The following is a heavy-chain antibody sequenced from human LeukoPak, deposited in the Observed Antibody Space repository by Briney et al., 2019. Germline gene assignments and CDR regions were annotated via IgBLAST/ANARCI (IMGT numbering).Heavy chain of an antibody. J-gene: IGHJ4*02. Sequence: GGSLRLSCAASGFTFSSYGMHWVRQAPGKGLEWVAVIWYDGSNKYYADSVKGRFTISRDNSKNTLYLQMNSLRAEDTAEYYCAKDKDYYFDYWGQGTLVTVSS. V-gene: IGHV3-33*06. CDR2: IWYDGSNK. CDR3: AKDKDYYFDY. CDR1: GFTFSSYG.